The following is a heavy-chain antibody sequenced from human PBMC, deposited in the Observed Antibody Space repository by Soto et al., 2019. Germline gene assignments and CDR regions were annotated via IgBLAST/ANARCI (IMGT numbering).Heavy chain of an antibody. D-gene: IGHD2-15*01. Sequence: EVQLVESGGGLVQPGGSLRLSCAASGFTFSSYSMNWVRQAPGKGLEWVSYISSSSSTIYYADSVKGRFTISRDNAKNPLYMQMNSLRAEDTAVYYCARDIDGGNSFDYWGQGTPVTVSS. J-gene: IGHJ4*02. CDR1: GFTFSSYS. CDR2: ISSSSSTI. V-gene: IGHV3-48*01. CDR3: ARDIDGGNSFDY.